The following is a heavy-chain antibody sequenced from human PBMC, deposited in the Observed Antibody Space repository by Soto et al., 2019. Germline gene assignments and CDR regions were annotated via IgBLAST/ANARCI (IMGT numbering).Heavy chain of an antibody. D-gene: IGHD3-3*01. J-gene: IGHJ5*02. CDR2: IYYSGST. CDR3: ARDLRYYDFWSGDYNWFDP. V-gene: IGHV4-59*01. Sequence: SETLSLTCTVSGGSISSYYWSWIRQPPGKGLEWIGYIYYSGSTNYNPSLRSRVTISVDTSKNQFSLKLSSVTAADTAVYYCARDLRYYDFWSGDYNWFDPWGQGTLVTVSS. CDR1: GGSISSYY.